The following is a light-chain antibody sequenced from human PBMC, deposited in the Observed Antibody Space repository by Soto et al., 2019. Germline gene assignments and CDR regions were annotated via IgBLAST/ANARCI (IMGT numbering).Light chain of an antibody. V-gene: IGLV1-44*01. Sequence: QSVLTQPPSASGTPGQRVTISCSGSSSNIGSNSVHWYQQLPGTAPKLLIHSNNQRPSGVPDRFSGSKSGTSASLAISGLQSEDEADYYCAAWDDSLNGYAFGTGTKVTVL. CDR2: SNN. CDR1: SSNIGSNS. CDR3: AAWDDSLNGYA. J-gene: IGLJ1*01.